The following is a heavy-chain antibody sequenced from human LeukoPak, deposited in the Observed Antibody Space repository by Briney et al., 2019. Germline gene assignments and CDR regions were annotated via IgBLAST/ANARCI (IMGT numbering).Heavy chain of an antibody. Sequence: GGSLRLSCAASGFTFSSYSMNWVRQAPGKGLEWVSSISSSSSYIYYADSVKGRFTISRDNAKNSLYLQMNSLRAEDTAVYYRARDLTWDYGMDVWGQGTTVTVSS. V-gene: IGHV3-21*01. D-gene: IGHD1-26*01. CDR3: ARDLTWDYGMDV. CDR2: ISSSSSYI. J-gene: IGHJ6*02. CDR1: GFTFSSYS.